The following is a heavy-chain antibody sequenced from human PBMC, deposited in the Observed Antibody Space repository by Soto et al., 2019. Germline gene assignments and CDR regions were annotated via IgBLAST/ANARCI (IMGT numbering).Heavy chain of an antibody. J-gene: IGHJ4*02. Sequence: PGGSLRLSCAASGFTFSSYGMHWVRQAPGKGLEWVAIIWYDGSTEYYAESVQGRLTISRDNSKNTLFLHINSLRAEDTAVYYCARDVDTAMVPYYFDHWGQGT. CDR2: IWYDGSTE. D-gene: IGHD5-18*01. CDR1: GFTFSSYG. V-gene: IGHV3-33*01. CDR3: ARDVDTAMVPYYFDH.